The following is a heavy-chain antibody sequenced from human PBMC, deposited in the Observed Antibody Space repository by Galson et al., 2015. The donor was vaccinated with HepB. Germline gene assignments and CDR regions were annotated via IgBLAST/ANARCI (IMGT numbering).Heavy chain of an antibody. J-gene: IGHJ4*02. D-gene: IGHD4-23*01. CDR2: ISSSSSTI. CDR1: GFTFNGYS. Sequence: SLRLSCAASGFTFNGYSMNWVRQAPGKGLEWVSYISSSSSTIYYADSAKGRFTISRENAKNSLYLQMNSLRDEDTAVYYCARDLDGGKGFDCWGQGTLVTVSS. CDR3: ARDLDGGKGFDC. V-gene: IGHV3-48*02.